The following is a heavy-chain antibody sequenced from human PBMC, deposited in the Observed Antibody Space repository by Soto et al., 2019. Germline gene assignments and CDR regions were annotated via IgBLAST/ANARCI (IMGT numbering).Heavy chain of an antibody. J-gene: IGHJ6*03. CDR1: GFTFSSYG. CDR2: IWYDGSNK. V-gene: IGHV3-33*01. Sequence: QVQLVESGGGVVQPGRSLRLSFAASGFTFSSYGMHWVRQAPGKGLEWVAVIWYDGSNKYYADSVKGRFTISRDNSKNTLYLQMNSLRAEDTAVYYCARDSYYYMDVWGKGTTVTVSS. CDR3: ARDSYYYMDV.